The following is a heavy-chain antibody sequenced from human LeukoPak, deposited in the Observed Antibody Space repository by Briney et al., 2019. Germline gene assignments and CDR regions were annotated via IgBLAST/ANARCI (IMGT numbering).Heavy chain of an antibody. J-gene: IGHJ4*02. CDR1: GGSISSSNYY. D-gene: IGHD3-22*01. Sequence: MASETLYLTCTVSGGSISSSNYYWGWIRQPPGKGLEWIGSIYHSGSTYYNPSLKSRVTISVDTSKNQFSLKLSSVTAADTAVYYCARAISSGLFDYWGQGTLVTVSS. CDR3: ARAISSGLFDY. V-gene: IGHV4-39*07. CDR2: IYHSGST.